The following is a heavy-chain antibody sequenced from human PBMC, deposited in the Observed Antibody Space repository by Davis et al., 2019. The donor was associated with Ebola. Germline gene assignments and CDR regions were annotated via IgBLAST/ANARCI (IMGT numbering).Heavy chain of an antibody. D-gene: IGHD5-24*01. CDR3: TRMGPVVEMDS. J-gene: IGHJ4*02. Sequence: GGSLRLSCAASGFTFSSYGMHCVRQAPGKGLEWVSAISGSGGSTYYADSVKGRFTISRDNSKNTLYLQMNSLRAEDTAVYYCTRMGPVVEMDSWGQGTLVTVSS. CDR2: ISGSGGST. V-gene: IGHV3-23*01. CDR1: GFTFSSYG.